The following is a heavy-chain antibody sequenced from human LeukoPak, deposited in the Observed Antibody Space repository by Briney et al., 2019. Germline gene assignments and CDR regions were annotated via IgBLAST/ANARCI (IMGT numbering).Heavy chain of an antibody. Sequence: GGSLRLSCAASGFTFSSYAMHWVRQAPGKGLEWVAVISYDGSNKYYADSVKGRFTISRDNSKNTLYLQMNSLRAEDTAVYYCARAEDNYDFWSGYGYDYWGQGTLVTVSS. CDR2: ISYDGSNK. J-gene: IGHJ4*02. CDR3: ARAEDNYDFWSGYGYDY. V-gene: IGHV3-30-3*01. CDR1: GFTFSSYA. D-gene: IGHD3-3*01.